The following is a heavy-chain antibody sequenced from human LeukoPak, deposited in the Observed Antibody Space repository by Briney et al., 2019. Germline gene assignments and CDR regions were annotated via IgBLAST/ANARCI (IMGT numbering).Heavy chain of an antibody. CDR3: ARDQRGSPKTFDP. J-gene: IGHJ5*02. V-gene: IGHV4-39*07. Sequence: SETLSLTCTVSGGSISSSSYYWGWIRQPPGKGLEWIGSIYYSGSTYYNPSLKSRVTISVDTSKNQFSLKLSSVTAADTAVYYCARDQRGSPKTFDPWGQGTLVTVSS. CDR2: IYYSGST. D-gene: IGHD3-16*01. CDR1: GGSISSSSYY.